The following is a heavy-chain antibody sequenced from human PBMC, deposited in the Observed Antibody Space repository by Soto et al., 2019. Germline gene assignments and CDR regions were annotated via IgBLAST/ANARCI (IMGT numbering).Heavy chain of an antibody. CDR1: GGTFGSDA. J-gene: IGHJ5*02. V-gene: IGHV1-69*06. CDR2: IIPIFGTT. D-gene: IGHD3-22*01. Sequence: EASVKVSCKASGGTFGSDAITWVRQAPGQGLEWVGRIIPIFGTTNYAQNLQGRVTISADKSTLTSHMELHSLTSDDTALYYCARDRTDSGYYTNWLDPWGQGTQVTV. CDR3: ARDRTDSGYYTNWLDP.